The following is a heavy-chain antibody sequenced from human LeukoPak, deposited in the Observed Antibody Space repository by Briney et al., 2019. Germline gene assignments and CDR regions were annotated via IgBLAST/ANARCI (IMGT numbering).Heavy chain of an antibody. Sequence: GESLKLSCKGSGYRFTSYWLGGVRQAPGQGLEGMGWINTNTGNPTYAQGFTGRFVFSLDTSVNTAYLQISSLKAEDTAIYYCARVQGYCSTTSCYPHYWGQGTLVTVSS. CDR1: GYRFTSYW. CDR3: ARVQGYCSTTSCYPHY. D-gene: IGHD2-2*01. J-gene: IGHJ4*02. CDR2: INTNTGNP. V-gene: IGHV7-4-1*02.